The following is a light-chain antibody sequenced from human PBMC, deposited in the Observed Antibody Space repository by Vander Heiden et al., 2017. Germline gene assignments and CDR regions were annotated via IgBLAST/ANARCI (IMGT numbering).Light chain of an antibody. J-gene: IGKJ2*01. CDR3: RQSYSTLYT. Sequence: DIQMTQSPSSLSASVGDRVTITCRASQSISSYLNWYQQKPGKAPKLLIYAASSLQSAVPSRLSGSGSGRDFSLTIIRLLPEDFATCYCRQSYSTLYTFGQGTKQEIK. CDR2: AAS. V-gene: IGKV1-39*01. CDR1: QSISSY.